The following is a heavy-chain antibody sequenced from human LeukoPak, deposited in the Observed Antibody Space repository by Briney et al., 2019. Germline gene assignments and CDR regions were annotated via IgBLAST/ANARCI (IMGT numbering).Heavy chain of an antibody. J-gene: IGHJ3*02. CDR3: ARVVWGSYRSVFDN. D-gene: IGHD3-16*02. CDR1: GGSISSGDYY. CDR2: IYYSGST. Sequence: PSQTLSLTCTVSGGSISSGDYYWSWIRQPPGKGLEWIGYIYYSGSTYYNPSLKSRVTISVDTSKNQFSLKLSSVTAADTAVYYCARVVWGSYRSVFDNWGQGTMVTVSS. V-gene: IGHV4-30-4*08.